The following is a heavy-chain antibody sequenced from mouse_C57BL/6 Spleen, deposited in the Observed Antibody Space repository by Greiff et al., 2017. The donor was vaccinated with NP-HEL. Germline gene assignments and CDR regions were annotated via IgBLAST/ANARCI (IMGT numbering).Heavy chain of an antibody. V-gene: IGHV1-83*01. Sequence: VQLQQSGPELVKPGASVKMSCKASGYTFTDYYMHWVKQKPGKGLEWIGEIYPGSGNTYYNEKFKGKATLTADTSSSTAYMQLSSLTSEDSAVYFCARGCNWGQGTLVTVSA. CDR1: YTFTDYYM. D-gene: IGHD3-3*01. CDR2: YPGSGNTY. CDR3: RGCN. J-gene: IGHJ3*01.